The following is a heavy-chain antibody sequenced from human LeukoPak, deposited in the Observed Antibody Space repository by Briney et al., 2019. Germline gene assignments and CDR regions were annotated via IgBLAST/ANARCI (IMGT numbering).Heavy chain of an antibody. CDR3: ARDFFPVVDSTWYEIGY. Sequence: PGGSLRLSCAASGFTFSSYGMHWVRQAPGKGLEWVAFIRYDGSNKYYADSVRGRFTISRDNSRNTLYLQMDSLRSEGTAVYYCARDFFPVVDSTWYEIGYWGQGTLVTVSS. D-gene: IGHD2-21*01. J-gene: IGHJ4*02. CDR2: IRYDGSNK. V-gene: IGHV3-30*02. CDR1: GFTFSSYG.